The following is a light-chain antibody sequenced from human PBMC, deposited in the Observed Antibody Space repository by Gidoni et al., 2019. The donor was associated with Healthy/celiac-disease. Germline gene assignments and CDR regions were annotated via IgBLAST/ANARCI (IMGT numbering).Light chain of an antibody. CDR2: AAS. Sequence: DIQRTQSPSSLSASVGDRVTITCRASQSISSYLNWYQQKPGKAPKLLMYAASSLQSGVPSRFSGSGSGTDFTLTISSLQPEDFATYYCQQSYSTSWTFGQGTKVEIK. J-gene: IGKJ1*01. CDR1: QSISSY. V-gene: IGKV1-39*01. CDR3: QQSYSTSWT.